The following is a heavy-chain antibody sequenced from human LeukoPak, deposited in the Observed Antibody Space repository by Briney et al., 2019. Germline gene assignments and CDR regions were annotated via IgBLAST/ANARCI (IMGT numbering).Heavy chain of an antibody. CDR2: IYYSGST. D-gene: IGHD4-23*01. J-gene: IGHJ4*02. V-gene: IGHV4-59*12. CDR3: ARDTRGYGGNRGLDY. Sequence: SETLSLTCTVSGGSISSYYWSWIRQPPGKGLEWIGYIYYSGSTNYNPSLKSRVTISVDTSKNQFSLKLSSVTAADTAVYYCARDTRGYGGNRGLDYWGQGTLVTVSS. CDR1: GGSISSYY.